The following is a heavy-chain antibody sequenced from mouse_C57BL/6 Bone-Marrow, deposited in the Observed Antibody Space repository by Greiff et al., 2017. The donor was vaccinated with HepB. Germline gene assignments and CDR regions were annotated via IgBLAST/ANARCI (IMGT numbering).Heavy chain of an antibody. Sequence: VQLQQSGAELVKPGASVKLSCKASGYTFTDYYMHWVKQSHGEGLEWIGDINPNNGGTSYNEKFKGKATLTVDKTSSTAYMQLRSLTSEDSAVYYCAGYYGRYFDDWGKGTTVTVSS. V-gene: IGHV1-26*01. CDR1: GYTFTDYY. CDR3: AGYYGRYFDD. J-gene: IGHJ2*01. D-gene: IGHD1-1*01. CDR2: INPNNGGT.